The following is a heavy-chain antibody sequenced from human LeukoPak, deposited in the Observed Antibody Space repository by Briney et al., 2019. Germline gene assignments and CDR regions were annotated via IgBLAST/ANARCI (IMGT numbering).Heavy chain of an antibody. V-gene: IGHV3-7*04. CDR2: IKQDGSEK. CDR3: ARDFPVPSIAGDH. Sequence: GGSLRLSCAASGFTFSSYWMSWVRQAPGKGLEWVANIKQDGSEKYYVDSVKGRFTISRDNAKNSLYLQMNSLRAEDTAVYYCARDFPVPSIAGDHWGQGTLVTVSS. D-gene: IGHD6-6*01. CDR1: GFTFSSYW. J-gene: IGHJ4*02.